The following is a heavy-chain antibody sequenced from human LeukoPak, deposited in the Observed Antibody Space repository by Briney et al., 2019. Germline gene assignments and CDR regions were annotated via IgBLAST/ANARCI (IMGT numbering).Heavy chain of an antibody. J-gene: IGHJ5*02. D-gene: IGHD2-15*01. V-gene: IGHV1-2*02. CDR1: GYTFTAYY. CDR2: INPNSGVT. Sequence: ASVKVSCKASGYTFTAYYMHWVRQAPGQGLEWMVWINPNSGVTNYAQKFQGRVTMTRYTSISTAYMELSRLTSDDTAVYYCARDSRGFSVDPWGRGTPVTVSS. CDR3: ARDSRGFSVDP.